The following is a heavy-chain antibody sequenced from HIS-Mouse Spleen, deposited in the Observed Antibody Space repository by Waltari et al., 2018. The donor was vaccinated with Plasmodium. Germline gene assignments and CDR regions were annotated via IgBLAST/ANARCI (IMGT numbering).Heavy chain of an antibody. D-gene: IGHD1-26*01. J-gene: IGHJ4*02. V-gene: IGHV4-34*01. CDR1: GGSFSGYY. Sequence: QVQLQQWGAGLLKPSETLSLTCAVYGGSFSGYYWSWIRQPPGKGLEWIGEINHSGSTNCKPSPKSRVTISVDTSKNQFSLKLSSVTAADTAVYYCARGGIVGATIDYWGQGTLVTVSS. CDR2: INHSGST. CDR3: ARGGIVGATIDY.